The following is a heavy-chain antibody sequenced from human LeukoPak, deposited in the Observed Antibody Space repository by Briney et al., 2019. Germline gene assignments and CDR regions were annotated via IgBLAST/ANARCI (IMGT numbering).Heavy chain of an antibody. V-gene: IGHV3-30-3*01. CDR3: ARDRGYSGYDGLDY. CDR2: ISYDGSNK. Sequence: GGSLRLSCAASGFTFSSYAMHWVRQAPGKGLEWVAAISYDGSNKYYADSVKGRFTISRDNSKNTLYLQMNSLRAEDTAVYYCARDRGYSGYDGLDYWGQGTLVTVSS. J-gene: IGHJ4*02. CDR1: GFTFSSYA. D-gene: IGHD5-12*01.